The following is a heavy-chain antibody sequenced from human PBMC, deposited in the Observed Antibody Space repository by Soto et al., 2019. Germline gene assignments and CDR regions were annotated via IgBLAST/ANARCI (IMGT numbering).Heavy chain of an antibody. CDR3: TTDFLQTGTTFDF. CDR2: IRSKTHGGTT. CDR1: GFSFIDTW. J-gene: IGHJ5*01. Sequence: VQLVESVGGLVKPGGSLRLSCKASGFSFIDTWMTWVRQAPGKGLEWVGHIRSKTHGGTTEYAAPVKGRFSISRDDSETTLYLQMNGLTAEDTAVYYCTTDFLQTGTTFDFWGRGTLVTVSS. D-gene: IGHD1-1*01. V-gene: IGHV3-15*01.